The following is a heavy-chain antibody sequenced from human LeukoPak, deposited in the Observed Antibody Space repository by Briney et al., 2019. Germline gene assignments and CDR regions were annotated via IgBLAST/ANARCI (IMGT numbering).Heavy chain of an antibody. Sequence: ASETLSLTCAVYGGSFSGYYWSWIRQPPGKGLEWIGEITHSGSTNYNPSLKSRVTISVDTSKNQFSLKLSSVTAADTAVYYCARVGYYYYYYMDVWGKGTTVTVSS. CDR2: ITHSGST. D-gene: IGHD3-10*01. V-gene: IGHV4-34*01. CDR1: GGSFSGYY. CDR3: ARVGYYYYYYMDV. J-gene: IGHJ6*03.